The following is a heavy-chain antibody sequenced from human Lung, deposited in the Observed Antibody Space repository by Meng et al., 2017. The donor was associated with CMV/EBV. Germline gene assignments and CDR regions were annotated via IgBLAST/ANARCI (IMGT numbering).Heavy chain of an antibody. V-gene: IGHV3-74*01. D-gene: IGHD1-26*01. Sequence: GEXXKISCAASGFTFSRDWMHWVRQAPGKGLMWVARVDSAGTGTSYADSVKGRFTISRDNARNTLYLQMNSLRVEDTAVYYCLLIAGTTEGGVDAFDVWGQGTKVTVSS. CDR1: GFTFSRDW. CDR2: VDSAGTGT. CDR3: LLIAGTTEGGVDAFDV. J-gene: IGHJ3*01.